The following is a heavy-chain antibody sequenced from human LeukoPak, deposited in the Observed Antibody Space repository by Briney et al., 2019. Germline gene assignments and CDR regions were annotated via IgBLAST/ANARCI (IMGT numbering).Heavy chain of an antibody. V-gene: IGHV1-8*02. D-gene: IGHD2-8*01. Sequence: ASVKVSCKASGYTFTGYYMHWVRQAPGQGLEWMGWMNPNSGNTGYAQKFQGRVTMTRNTSISTAYMELSSLRSEDTAVYYCARAGGCTNGVCSRFVDVWGKGTTVTVSS. CDR2: MNPNSGNT. CDR3: ARAGGCTNGVCSRFVDV. CDR1: GYTFTGYY. J-gene: IGHJ6*04.